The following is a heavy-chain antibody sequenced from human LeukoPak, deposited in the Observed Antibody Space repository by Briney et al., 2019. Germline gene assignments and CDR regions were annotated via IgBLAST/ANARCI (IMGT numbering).Heavy chain of an antibody. CDR1: GTSIKTYY. CDR2: IFDRGTT. CDR3: ARVGATRWFDP. J-gene: IGHJ5*02. D-gene: IGHD1-26*01. Sequence: SETLSLTCNVSGTSIKTYYWSWIRQPPGKGLEWIGYIFDRGTTNYNPSLESRVTISADMSKNQFSLKVKSVTAADTAVYYCARVGATRWFDPWGQGTLVTVSS. V-gene: IGHV4-59*01.